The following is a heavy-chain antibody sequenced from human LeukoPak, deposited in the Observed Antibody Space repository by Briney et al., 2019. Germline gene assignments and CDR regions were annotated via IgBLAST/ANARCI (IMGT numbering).Heavy chain of an antibody. Sequence: GGSLRLPCAASGFTVSSNYMTWVRQAPGKGLEWVSVIYRGDATYYADSVKGRFTISRDNSKNTLYLQMNSLRAEDTAVYYCAKVSTIQLWDPFDYWGQGTLVTVSS. CDR1: GFTVSSNY. CDR3: AKVSTIQLWDPFDY. D-gene: IGHD5-18*01. J-gene: IGHJ4*02. CDR2: IYRGDAT. V-gene: IGHV3-53*01.